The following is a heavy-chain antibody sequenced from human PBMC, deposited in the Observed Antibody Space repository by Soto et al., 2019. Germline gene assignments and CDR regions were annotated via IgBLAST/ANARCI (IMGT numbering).Heavy chain of an antibody. CDR1: GFSFRSYS. V-gene: IGHV3-48*04. J-gene: IGHJ4*02. Sequence: EVQLEESGGGLVQPGGSLRLSCAASGFSFRSYSMNWVRQAPGKGLEWVSDISSSSYTIYYADSVKGRFTISRDNAKNSLYLQMDSLRAEDTAVYYCARELEYCSNGVCFPYFDSWGRGTLVTVSS. D-gene: IGHD2-8*01. CDR2: ISSSSYTI. CDR3: ARELEYCSNGVCFPYFDS.